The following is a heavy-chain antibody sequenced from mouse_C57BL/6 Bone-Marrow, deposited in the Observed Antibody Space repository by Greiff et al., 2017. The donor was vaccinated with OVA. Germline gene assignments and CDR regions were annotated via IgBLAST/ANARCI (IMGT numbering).Heavy chain of an antibody. CDR3: ARNYYYDSSYAMDY. D-gene: IGHD1-1*01. CDR2: IYPGNGDT. V-gene: IGHV1-12*01. CDR1: GYTFTSYN. J-gene: IGHJ4*01. Sequence: QVQLKESGAELVRPGASVKMSCKASGYTFTSYNMHWVKQTPRQGLEWIGAIYPGNGDTSYNQKFKGKATLTVDKSSSTAYMQLSSLTSEDSAVYFCARNYYYDSSYAMDYWGQGTSVTVSS.